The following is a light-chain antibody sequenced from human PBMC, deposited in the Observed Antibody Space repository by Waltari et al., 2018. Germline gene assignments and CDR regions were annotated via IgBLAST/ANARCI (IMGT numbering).Light chain of an antibody. CDR1: QSVDTY. CDR2: DAS. J-gene: IGKJ4*01. V-gene: IGKV3-11*01. CDR3: RQRSNWVT. Sequence: EIVLTQSPATLSLSPGERASLSCRASQSVDTYLAWYQQKPGQAPRLLIYDASNRATGIPARFSGSGSGTDFTLTISSLEPEDLAVYYCRQRSNWVTFGGGTKVEIK.